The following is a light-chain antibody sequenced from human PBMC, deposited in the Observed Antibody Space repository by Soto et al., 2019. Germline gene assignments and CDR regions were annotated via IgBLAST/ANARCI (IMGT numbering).Light chain of an antibody. J-gene: IGKJ3*01. CDR1: QGISNY. CDR2: AAS. Sequence: DIQMTQSPSSLSASVGDRVTITCRASQGISNYLAWYQQKPGKVPKLLIYAASTLQSGAPSRFSGSGSGTDFTLPISSLQPEDVATYYCQKYNSALIFTFGPGTKVDIK. V-gene: IGKV1-27*01. CDR3: QKYNSALIFT.